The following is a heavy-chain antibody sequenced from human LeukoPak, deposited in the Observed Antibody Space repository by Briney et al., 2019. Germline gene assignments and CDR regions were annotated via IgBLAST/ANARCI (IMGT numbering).Heavy chain of an antibody. V-gene: IGHV3-43*01. CDR2: ISWNGARI. CDR1: GFTFAEDT. Sequence: GGSLRLSCAASGFTFAEDTMHWVRQAPGKGLEWVSLISWNGARIHYGDSVKGRFTISRDNSKNSLYLQMNSLRTEDTALYYCVKDLVAASENVRGWYPMDYWGQGTLVTVSS. J-gene: IGHJ4*02. D-gene: IGHD6-19*01. CDR3: VKDLVAASENVRGWYPMDY.